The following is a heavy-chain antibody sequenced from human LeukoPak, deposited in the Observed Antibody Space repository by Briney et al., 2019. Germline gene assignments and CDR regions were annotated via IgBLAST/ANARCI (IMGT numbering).Heavy chain of an antibody. J-gene: IGHJ4*01. CDR3: SFYVVVVSAGRFIDY. D-gene: IGHD2-15*01. V-gene: IGHV4-39*01. CDR2: IYYSGNT. Sequence: PSETLSLTCTVSGGSISSSSYYWGWIRQPPGKGLEWIGSIYYSGNTYYNPSLKSRVTISVDTSKNQFSLNLSSVTAADTAVYYCSFYVVVVSAGRFIDYWGQEPWSPSPQ. CDR1: GGSISSSSYY.